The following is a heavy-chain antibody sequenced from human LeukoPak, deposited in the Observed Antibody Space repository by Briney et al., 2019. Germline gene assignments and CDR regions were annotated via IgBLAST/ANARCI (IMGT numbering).Heavy chain of an antibody. CDR3: ARGDSTGGRKPFDI. V-gene: IGHV3-30*04. J-gene: IGHJ3*02. Sequence: PGRSLRPSCAASGFTFSDYAMHWVRQAPGKGLEWVTVISYDAKNNYYADSVKGRFTISRDNSKNTLYLQMNSLRGEDTAVYYCARGDSTGGRKPFDIWGQGTMVTVSS. CDR2: ISYDAKNN. D-gene: IGHD2-15*01. CDR1: GFTFSDYA.